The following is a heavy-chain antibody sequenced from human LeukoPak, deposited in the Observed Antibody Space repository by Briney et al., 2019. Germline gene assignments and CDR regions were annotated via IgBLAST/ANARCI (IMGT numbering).Heavy chain of an antibody. CDR3: AREDHSTYAY. D-gene: IGHD2/OR15-2a*01. CDR2: IKQDGTEK. J-gene: IGHJ4*02. Sequence: QPGGSLRLSCTASGFSFSSYWMSGVRQTPGKGLEGVASIKQDGTEKYYVDSVKGRFTISKDNSKNSLYLQMNTLRAEDTAVYYCAREDHSTYAYWGQGTLVTVSS. CDR1: GFSFSSYW. V-gene: IGHV3-7*01.